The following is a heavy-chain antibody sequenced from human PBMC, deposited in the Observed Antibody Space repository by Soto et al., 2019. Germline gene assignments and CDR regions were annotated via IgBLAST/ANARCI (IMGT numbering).Heavy chain of an antibody. D-gene: IGHD3-10*01. V-gene: IGHV1-3*01. CDR1: GYTFTSYA. CDR3: ARLGWEWGSGSAFDY. CDR2: INAGNGNT. Sequence: QVQLVQSGAEVKKPGASVKVSCKASGYTFTSYAMHWVRQAPGQRLEWMGWINAGNGNTNYSQKFQGRVTITRDTSASTAYMELSSLRSEDTAVYYCARLGWEWGSGSAFDYWGQGTLVTVSS. J-gene: IGHJ4*02.